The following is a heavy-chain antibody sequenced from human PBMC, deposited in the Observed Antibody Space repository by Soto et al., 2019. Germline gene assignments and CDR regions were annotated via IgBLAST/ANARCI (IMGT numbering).Heavy chain of an antibody. CDR2: IYSGGTA. Sequence: EVKFLESGGGLVQPGGSLRLSCKTSGFIFSDYTMSWVRQAPGKGMEWVSAIYSGGTAFYADFVSGRFTISRDNSATTVYLQMNSLTVEDTAIYFCVKDRQPDNSCAYDYWGMGTRVTVSS. CDR1: GFIFSDYT. J-gene: IGHJ4*02. D-gene: IGHD3-22*01. CDR3: VKDRQPDNSCAYDY. V-gene: IGHV3-23*01.